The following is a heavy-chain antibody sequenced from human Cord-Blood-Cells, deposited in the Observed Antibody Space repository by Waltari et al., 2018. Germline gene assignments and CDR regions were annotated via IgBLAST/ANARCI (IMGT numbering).Heavy chain of an antibody. CDR1: GFTFSSYG. J-gene: IGHJ4*02. D-gene: IGHD6-13*01. V-gene: IGHV3-30*18. Sequence: QVQLVESGGGVVQPGRSLRLSCAASGFTFSSYGMHWVRQAPGKGLEWVAVISYDGSNKYYADSVKGRFTISRDNSKNTLYLQMNSLRAEDTAVYYCAKARSSWYFDYWGQGTLVTVSS. CDR3: AKARSSWYFDY. CDR2: ISYDGSNK.